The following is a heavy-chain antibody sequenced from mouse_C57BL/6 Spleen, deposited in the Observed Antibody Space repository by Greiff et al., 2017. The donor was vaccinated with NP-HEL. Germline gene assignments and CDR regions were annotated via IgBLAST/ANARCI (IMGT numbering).Heavy chain of an antibody. CDR3: ARLTTAAGFDY. Sequence: EVQLQQSGPELVKPGASVKISCKASGYTFTDYYMNWVKQSHGKSLEWIGDINPKNGGTSYNQKFKGKATLTVDKSSSTAYMELRSLTSEDSAVYYCARLTTAAGFDYWGQGTTLTVSS. CDR2: INPKNGGT. CDR1: GYTFTDYY. V-gene: IGHV1-26*01. J-gene: IGHJ2*01. D-gene: IGHD2-13*01.